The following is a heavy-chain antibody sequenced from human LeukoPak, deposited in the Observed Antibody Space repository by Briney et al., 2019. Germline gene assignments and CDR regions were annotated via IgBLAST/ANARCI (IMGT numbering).Heavy chain of an antibody. CDR2: IESDGTST. CDR3: TRDLMDYDYGDKGGNY. J-gene: IGHJ4*02. CDR1: GFTFTTSW. V-gene: IGHV3-74*01. Sequence: GGSLRLSCAASGFTFTTSWMHWFRQAPGKGLVWVSRIESDGTSTTYADSVKGRFTISRDNAKNTLYLQMNSLRAEDTAVYYCTRDLMDYDYGDKGGNYWGQGTLVTVSS. D-gene: IGHD4-23*01.